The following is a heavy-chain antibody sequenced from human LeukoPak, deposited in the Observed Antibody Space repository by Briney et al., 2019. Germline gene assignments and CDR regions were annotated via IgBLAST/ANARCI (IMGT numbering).Heavy chain of an antibody. CDR3: ARGSVGGSYFYDY. D-gene: IGHD1-26*01. Sequence: GGSLRVSCAASGFTFSSYDMHWVRQATGKGLEWVSAIGTAGDTYYPGSVKGRFTISRENAKNSLYLQMNSLRAGDTAVYYCARGSVGGSYFYDYWGQGTLVTVSS. CDR1: GFTFSSYD. J-gene: IGHJ4*02. V-gene: IGHV3-13*01. CDR2: IGTAGDT.